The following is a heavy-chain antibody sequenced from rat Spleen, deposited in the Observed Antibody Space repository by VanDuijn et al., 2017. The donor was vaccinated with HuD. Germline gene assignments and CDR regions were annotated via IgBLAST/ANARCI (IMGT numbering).Heavy chain of an antibody. J-gene: IGHJ2*01. CDR2: ISYDGSNT. Sequence: EVQLVESGGGLVQPGRSLKLSCAASGFTFSNYGMAWVRQAPTEGLEWVATISYDGSNTYCRGSMKGRFTISRDNAKSTLYLQVDSLRSEDTATYYCARHPTMATISTLFDYWGQGVMVTVSS. CDR1: GFTFSNYG. CDR3: ARHPTMATISTLFDY. V-gene: IGHV5-29*01. D-gene: IGHD1-2*01.